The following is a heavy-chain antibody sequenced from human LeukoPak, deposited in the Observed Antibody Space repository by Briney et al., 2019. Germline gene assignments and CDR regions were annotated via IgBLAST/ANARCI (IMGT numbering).Heavy chain of an antibody. CDR2: INHSGST. D-gene: IGHD3-3*01. CDR1: GGSSSGYY. CDR3: ARRGLRDYDFWSGPTPFQH. V-gene: IGHV4-34*01. J-gene: IGHJ1*01. Sequence: KPSETLSLTCAVYGGSSSGYYWSWIRQPPGKGLEWIGEINHSGSTNYNPSLKSRVTISVDTSKNQFSLKLRSVTAADTAVYHCARRGLRDYDFWSGPTPFQHWGQGTLVTVSS.